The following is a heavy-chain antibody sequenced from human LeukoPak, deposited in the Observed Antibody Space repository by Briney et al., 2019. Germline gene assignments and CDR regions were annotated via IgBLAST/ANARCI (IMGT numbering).Heavy chain of an antibody. Sequence: PGGTLRLSCAASGFTFTNAWMSWVRQAPGKVLEWIGHSNSQTDGGTTDYAAPVKGRFTISRDDSKNTVYLQMNSLKTVDTAVYYCSTLSYVGGYWGQGTLVTVSS. J-gene: IGHJ4*02. V-gene: IGHV3-15*01. CDR3: STLSYVGGY. D-gene: IGHD3-10*02. CDR2: SNSQTDGGTT. CDR1: GFTFTNAW.